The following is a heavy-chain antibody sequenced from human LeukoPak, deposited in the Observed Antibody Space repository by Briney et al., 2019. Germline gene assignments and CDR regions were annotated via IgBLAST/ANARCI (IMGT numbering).Heavy chain of an antibody. Sequence: GGSLRLSCAASGFAFSAYGMHWVRQAPPKGREWVAVLSCDGTNGYYAGSVKGRLTISRDNSKNTLDPQMNSLRAEDTAVYYCAKGLNSGWYGQSFDLWGQGTLVTVSS. CDR3: AKGLNSGWYGQSFDL. J-gene: IGHJ4*02. D-gene: IGHD6-19*01. V-gene: IGHV3-30*18. CDR1: GFAFSAYG. CDR2: LSCDGTNG.